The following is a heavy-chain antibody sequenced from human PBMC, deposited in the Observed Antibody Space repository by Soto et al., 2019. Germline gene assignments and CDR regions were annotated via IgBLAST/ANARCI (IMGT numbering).Heavy chain of an antibody. J-gene: IGHJ4*02. CDR1: GFTFSSYA. V-gene: IGHV3-30-3*01. CDR2: ISYDGSNK. CDR3: AREGRGSSSWYDAGGYFDY. D-gene: IGHD6-13*01. Sequence: QVQLVESGGGVVQPGRSLRLSCAASGFTFSSYAMHWVRQAPGKGLEWVAVISYDGSNKYYADSVKGRFTISRDNSKNTLYLQMNSLRAEDTAVYYCAREGRGSSSWYDAGGYFDYWGQGTLVTVSS.